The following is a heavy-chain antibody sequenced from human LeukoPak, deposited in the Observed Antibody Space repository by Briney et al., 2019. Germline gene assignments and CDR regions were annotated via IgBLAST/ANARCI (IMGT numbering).Heavy chain of an antibody. CDR3: ARGGYNHAFDI. J-gene: IGHJ3*02. V-gene: IGHV3-74*01. CDR1: GFTFSNYW. Sequence: GGSLRLSCAASGFTFSNYWIHWVRQPPGKGLVWVSRINNDGGGTIYADSVRGRFTISRDNAKNTLYLQMNSLGAEDTAVYYCARGGYNHAFDIWGQGTVVTVSS. CDR2: INNDGGGT. D-gene: IGHD5-24*01.